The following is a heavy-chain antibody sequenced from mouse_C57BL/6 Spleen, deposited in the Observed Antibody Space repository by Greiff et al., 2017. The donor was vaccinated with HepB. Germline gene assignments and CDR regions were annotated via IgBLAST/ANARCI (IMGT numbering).Heavy chain of an antibody. CDR1: GYTFTSYW. CDR3: ARSGDWDYYFDY. Sequence: QVQLQQPGAELVRPGTSVKLSCKASGYTFTSYWMHWVKQRPGQGLEWIGVIDPSDSYTNYNQKFKGKATLTVDTSSSTAYMQLSSLTSEDSAVYYCARSGDWDYYFDYWGQGTTLTVSS. D-gene: IGHD4-1*01. J-gene: IGHJ2*01. CDR2: IDPSDSYT. V-gene: IGHV1-59*01.